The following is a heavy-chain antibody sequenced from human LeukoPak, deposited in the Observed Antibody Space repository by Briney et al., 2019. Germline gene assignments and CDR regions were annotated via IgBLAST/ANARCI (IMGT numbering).Heavy chain of an antibody. CDR3: ARGGYFSFDY. J-gene: IGHJ4*02. Sequence: GGSLRLSCVTSGFSFSTYDMSWVRQAPGKGLEWVSGITANTRGSITYYADSVKGRFTISRDSSKDTLYLQMNSLRAEDTAVYFCARGGYFSFDYWGQGTLVTVCS. CDR1: GFSFSTYD. D-gene: IGHD2/OR15-2a*01. V-gene: IGHV3-23*01. CDR2: ITANTRGSIT.